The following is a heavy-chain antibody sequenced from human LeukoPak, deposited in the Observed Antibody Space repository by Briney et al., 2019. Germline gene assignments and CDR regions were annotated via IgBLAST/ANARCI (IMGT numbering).Heavy chain of an antibody. Sequence: ASVKVSCKASGYTFTGYYMHWVRQAPGQGLEWMGWINPNSGGANYAQKFQGRVTMTRDTSISTAYMELGSLRSDDTAVYYCARVGYISSRIQDGYWGQGTLVTVSS. J-gene: IGHJ4*02. CDR1: GYTFTGYY. D-gene: IGHD6-13*01. CDR3: ARVGYISSRIQDGY. V-gene: IGHV1-2*02. CDR2: INPNSGGA.